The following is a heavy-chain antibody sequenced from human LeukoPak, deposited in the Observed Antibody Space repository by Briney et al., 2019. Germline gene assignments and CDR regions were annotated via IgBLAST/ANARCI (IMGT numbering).Heavy chain of an antibody. CDR3: VKGLYSYGPDAFDI. CDR1: GFTFSSYA. Sequence: QPGGSLRLSCSASGFTFSSYAMHWVRQAPGKGLEYGSAISSNGGSTYYADSVKGRFTISRDNSKNTLYLQMSSLRAEDTAVYYCVKGLYSYGPDAFDIWGQGTMVTVSS. D-gene: IGHD5-18*01. CDR2: ISSNGGST. J-gene: IGHJ3*02. V-gene: IGHV3-64D*06.